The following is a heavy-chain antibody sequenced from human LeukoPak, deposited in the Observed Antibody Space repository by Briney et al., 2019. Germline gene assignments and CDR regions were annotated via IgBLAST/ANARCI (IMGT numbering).Heavy chain of an antibody. V-gene: IGHV4-30-4*08. CDR2: IYYSGST. CDR1: GGSISSGDYY. J-gene: IGHJ5*02. Sequence: PSETLSLTCTVSGGSISSGDYYWSWIRQPPGKGLEWIGYIYYSGSTYYNPSLKSRVTISVDTSKNQFSLKLSSVTAADTAVYYCARDMGYDFWSGSGWFDPWGQGTLVTVSS. D-gene: IGHD3-3*01. CDR3: ARDMGYDFWSGSGWFDP.